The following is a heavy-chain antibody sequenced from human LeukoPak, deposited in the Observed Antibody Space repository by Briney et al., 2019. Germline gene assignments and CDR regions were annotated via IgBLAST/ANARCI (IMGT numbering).Heavy chain of an antibody. J-gene: IGHJ3*02. D-gene: IGHD3-22*01. CDR3: ARGYYYDSSGRKDAFDI. CDR2: INHSGST. CDR1: GGSFSGYY. Sequence: PSETLSLTCAVYGGSFSGYYWSWIRQPPGKGLEWIGEINHSGSTNYNPSLKSRVTISVDTSKNQFSLKLSSVTAADTAVYYCARGYYYDSSGRKDAFDIWGQGTMVTVSS. V-gene: IGHV4-34*01.